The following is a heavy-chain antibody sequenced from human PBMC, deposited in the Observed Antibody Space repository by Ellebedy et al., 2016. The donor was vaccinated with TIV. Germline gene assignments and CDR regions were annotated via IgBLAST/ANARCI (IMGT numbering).Heavy chain of an antibody. V-gene: IGHV1-2*02. D-gene: IGHD6-19*01. CDR2: INPNSGGT. Sequence: ASVKVSXXASGYIFSAYYIHWVRQAPGQGLEWMGWINPNSGGTNYAQKFQGRVTMTRDTSISTAYVELSRLRSDDTAVYYCARDLYSSGWYLNWGQGTLVTVSS. CDR1: GYIFSAYY. CDR3: ARDLYSSGWYLN. J-gene: IGHJ4*02.